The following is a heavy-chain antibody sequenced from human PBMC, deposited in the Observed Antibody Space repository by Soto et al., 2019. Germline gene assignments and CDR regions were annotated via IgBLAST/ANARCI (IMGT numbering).Heavy chain of an antibody. CDR2: IYYSGNT. D-gene: IGHD1-1*01. Sequence: QVQLQESGPGLVKPSQTLSLTCTVSGVSISTGGRFWSWVRQHPGKGLEWIGYIYYSGNTDYNPSLKSLLNISVDTSKNQISLNLRSVTAADTAVYSCAIALRPTGNPGYWYFDLWGRGTLVTVSS. J-gene: IGHJ2*01. V-gene: IGHV4-31*01. CDR3: AIALRPTGNPGYWYFDL. CDR1: GVSISTGGRF.